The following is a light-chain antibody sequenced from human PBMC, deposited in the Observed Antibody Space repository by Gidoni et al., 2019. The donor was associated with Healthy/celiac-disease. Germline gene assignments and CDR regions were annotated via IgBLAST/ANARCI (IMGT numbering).Light chain of an antibody. Sequence: EIVMTQSPATLSVSPGERATLSCMDGQSVRSNLAWYQQKPGQAPRLLIYGASTRATGIPARFSGSGSGTEFTLTISSLQSEDFAGYFCQQYNNWLTFGGGTKVEIK. J-gene: IGKJ4*01. CDR3: QQYNNWLT. V-gene: IGKV3-15*01. CDR2: GAS. CDR1: QSVRSN.